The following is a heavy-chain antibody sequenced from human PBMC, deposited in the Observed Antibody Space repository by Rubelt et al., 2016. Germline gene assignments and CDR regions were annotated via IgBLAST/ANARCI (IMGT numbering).Heavy chain of an antibody. CDR2: INPNSGGT. CDR3: ARGGSGWLPYYYYYYMDV. CDR1: GYTFTGYY. J-gene: IGHJ6*03. D-gene: IGHD3-22*01. V-gene: IGHV1-2*02. Sequence: QVQLVQSGAEVKKPGASVKVSCKASGYTFTGYYMHWVRQAPGQGLEWMGWINPNSGGTNYAQKFQGRVTMTRDASISTAYMELSRRRSDATAVYYCARGGSGWLPYYYYYYMDVWGKGTTVTVSS.